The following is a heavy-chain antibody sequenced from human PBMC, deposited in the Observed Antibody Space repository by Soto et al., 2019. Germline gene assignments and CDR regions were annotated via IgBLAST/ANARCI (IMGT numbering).Heavy chain of an antibody. J-gene: IGHJ5*02. CDR3: ARYCSGGSCYRTLGFDP. Sequence: GGPLKISWKGPGYSFTSYWIGWVCQMPGKGLGWMGIIYPGDSDTRYSPSFQGQVTISADKSISTAYLQWSSLKASDTAMYYCARYCSGGSCYRTLGFDPWGQGTLVTVSS. CDR2: IYPGDSDT. CDR1: GYSFTSYW. V-gene: IGHV5-51*01. D-gene: IGHD2-15*01.